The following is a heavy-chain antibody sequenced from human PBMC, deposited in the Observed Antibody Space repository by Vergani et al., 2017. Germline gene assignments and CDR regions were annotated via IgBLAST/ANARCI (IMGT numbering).Heavy chain of an antibody. J-gene: IGHJ4*02. CDR1: GYSIRNGYY. CDR3: ARGSRAAGYSGPDS. CDR2: IYHSGST. Sequence: QVQLQESGPGLVEPSETLSLTCAVSGYSIRNGYYWGWIRQPPGKGLEWIGSIYHSGSTHYNPSLKSRVTTSVDASKNQFSLTLSSVNATDTAVYYCARGSRAAGYSGPDSWGQGTRVTVSS. V-gene: IGHV4-38-2*01. D-gene: IGHD6-13*01.